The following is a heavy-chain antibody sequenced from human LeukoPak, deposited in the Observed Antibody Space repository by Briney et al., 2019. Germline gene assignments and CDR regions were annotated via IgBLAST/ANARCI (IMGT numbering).Heavy chain of an antibody. CDR2: IYYSGST. V-gene: IGHV4-39*01. CDR3: ARRFLEWGIDY. CDR1: GDSISTRSYA. D-gene: IGHD3-3*01. Sequence: SETLSLTCSVSGDSISTRSYAWGWIRQPPGKGLEWIGSIYYSGSTYYNPSLKSRVTISVDTSKNQFSLKLSSVTAADTAVYYCARRFLEWGIDYWGQGTLVTVSS. J-gene: IGHJ4*02.